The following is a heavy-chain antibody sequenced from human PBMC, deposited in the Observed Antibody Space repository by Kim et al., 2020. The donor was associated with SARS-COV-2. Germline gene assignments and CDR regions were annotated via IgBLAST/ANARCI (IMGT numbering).Heavy chain of an antibody. CDR2: IYPGDSDT. Sequence: GESLKISCKGSGYSFTSYWIGWVRQMPGKGLEWMGIIYPGDSDTRYSPSFQGQVTIAADKSISTAYLQWSSLKASDTAMYYCARPGLARAAAGTLVVGQRGIFDYWGQGTLVTVSS. D-gene: IGHD6-13*01. J-gene: IGHJ4*02. CDR1: GYSFTSYW. V-gene: IGHV5-51*01. CDR3: ARPGLARAAAGTLVVGQRGIFDY.